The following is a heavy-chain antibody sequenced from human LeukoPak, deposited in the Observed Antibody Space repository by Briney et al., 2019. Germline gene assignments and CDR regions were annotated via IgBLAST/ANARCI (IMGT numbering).Heavy chain of an antibody. CDR3: ARQPAAMGDAFDI. Sequence: ASVKVSCKASGYTFPSYAMHWVRQAPGQRLEWMGWINAGNGNTKYSQKFQGRVTITRDTSASTAYMELSSLRSEDTAVYYCARQPAAMGDAFDIWGQGTMVTVSS. V-gene: IGHV1-3*01. D-gene: IGHD2-2*01. CDR1: GYTFPSYA. J-gene: IGHJ3*02. CDR2: INAGNGNT.